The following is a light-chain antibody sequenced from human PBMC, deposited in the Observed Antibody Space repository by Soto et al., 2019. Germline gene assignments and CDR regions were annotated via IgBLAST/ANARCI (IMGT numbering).Light chain of an antibody. CDR3: QQGYSTPRT. V-gene: IGKV1-39*01. Sequence: DIQMTQSPSSLSASVGDRVTITCRASQSISSYLNWYQQKPGKAPKLLIYAASSLQSGVPSRFSGSGSWTDFTLTISSLQPEDFATYYCQQGYSTPRTFGQGTKVEIK. CDR1: QSISSY. J-gene: IGKJ1*01. CDR2: AAS.